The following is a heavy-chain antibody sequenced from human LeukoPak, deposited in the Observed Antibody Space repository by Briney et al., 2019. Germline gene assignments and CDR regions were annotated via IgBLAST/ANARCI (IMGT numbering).Heavy chain of an antibody. J-gene: IGHJ3*02. D-gene: IGHD2-15*01. Sequence: GGPLRLSCAASGFTFSSYAMHWVRQAPGKGLEWVAVISYDGSNKYYADSVKGRFTISRDNSKNTLYLQMNSLRAEDTAVYYCARETEDIVVVVAASNAFDIWGQGTMVTVSS. V-gene: IGHV3-30*04. CDR1: GFTFSSYA. CDR3: ARETEDIVVVVAASNAFDI. CDR2: ISYDGSNK.